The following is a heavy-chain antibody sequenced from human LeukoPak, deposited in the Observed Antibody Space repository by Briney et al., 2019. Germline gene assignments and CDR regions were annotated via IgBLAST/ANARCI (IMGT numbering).Heavy chain of an antibody. Sequence: ASVKVSCKASGYTFTTYYMHWVRQAPGQGLEWMGIINPGGGSTSYPQKFQGRVTMTRDTSTSTVYMELSSLRSEDMAVYYCASQRVAGGGNGFDHWGLGTLVTVSS. V-gene: IGHV1-46*01. J-gene: IGHJ5*02. CDR2: INPGGGST. CDR3: ASQRVAGGGNGFDH. D-gene: IGHD2-15*01. CDR1: GYTFTTYY.